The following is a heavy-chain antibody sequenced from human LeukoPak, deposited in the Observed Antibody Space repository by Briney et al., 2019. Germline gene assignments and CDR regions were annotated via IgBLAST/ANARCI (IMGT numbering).Heavy chain of an antibody. D-gene: IGHD4-17*01. CDR2: IWYDGSNK. J-gene: IGHJ3*02. CDR3: ARDRGTTVTTDAFDI. V-gene: IGHV3-33*08. CDR1: GFTFSNYP. Sequence: PGGSLRLSCSASGFTFSNYPMHWVRQAPGKGLEWVAVIWYDGSNKYYADSVKGRFTISRDNSKNTLYLQMNSLRAEDTAVYYCARDRGTTVTTDAFDIWGQGTMVTVSS.